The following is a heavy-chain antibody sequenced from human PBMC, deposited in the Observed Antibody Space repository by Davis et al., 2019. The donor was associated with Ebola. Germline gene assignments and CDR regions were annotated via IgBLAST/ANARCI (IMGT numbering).Heavy chain of an antibody. Sequence: AASVKVSCKASGYTFTGYYMHWVRQAPGQGLEWMGWINPNSGGTNYAQKFQGWVTMTRDTSISTAYMELSRLRSDDTAVYYCATTPRDSSRYYFDYWGQGTLVTVSS. CDR3: ATTPRDSSRYYFDY. CDR1: GYTFTGYY. D-gene: IGHD6-13*01. J-gene: IGHJ4*02. V-gene: IGHV1-2*04. CDR2: INPNSGGT.